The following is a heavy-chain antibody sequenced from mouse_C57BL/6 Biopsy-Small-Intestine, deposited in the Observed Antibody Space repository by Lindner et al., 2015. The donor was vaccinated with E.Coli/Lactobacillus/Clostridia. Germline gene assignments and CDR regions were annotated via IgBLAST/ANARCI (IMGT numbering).Heavy chain of an antibody. J-gene: IGHJ4*01. V-gene: IGHV1-9*01. CDR2: ILPGSDDT. CDR1: GYTFTGYW. Sequence: VQLQESGPELMKPGASVKLSCKATGYTFTGYWIDWVKQRPGHGLEWIGEILPGSDDTNSNEKFKGKASFTAVTSSNTAYMQLSSLTTDDSAIYYCARKFGYYEDYWGQGTSVTVSS. D-gene: IGHD2-3*01. CDR3: ARKFGYYEDY.